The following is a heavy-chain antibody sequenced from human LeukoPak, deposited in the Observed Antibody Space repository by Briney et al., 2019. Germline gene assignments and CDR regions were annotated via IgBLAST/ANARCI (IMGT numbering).Heavy chain of an antibody. J-gene: IGHJ4*02. CDR1: GYTFTSYW. CDR2: IYPGDSVT. CDR3: ARRGDGYNLNFDY. Sequence: PGESLKISCKGTGYTFTSYWIGWVRQMPGKGLEWMGIIYPGDSVTRYSTSFQGQVTISADKSISTAYLQWSSLKASDTAMYYCARRGDGYNLNFDYWGQGTLVTVSS. D-gene: IGHD5-24*01. V-gene: IGHV5-51*01.